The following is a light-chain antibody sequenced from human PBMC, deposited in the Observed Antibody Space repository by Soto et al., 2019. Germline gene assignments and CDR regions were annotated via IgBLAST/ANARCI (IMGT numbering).Light chain of an antibody. CDR1: QSISSN. CDR2: AAS. V-gene: IGKV3-15*01. J-gene: IGKJ3*01. Sequence: EIVMTQSPATLSVSPGERATLSCRASQSISSNLTWYQQKPGQAPRLLIYAASTRAAGIPARFSGSESGTQFTLTISSLQSEDFAVYYCQQYNRWPFTFGPGTKVDIK. CDR3: QQYNRWPFT.